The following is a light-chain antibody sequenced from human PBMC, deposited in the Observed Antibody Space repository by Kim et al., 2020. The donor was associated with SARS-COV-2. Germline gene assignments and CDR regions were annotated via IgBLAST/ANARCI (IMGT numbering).Light chain of an antibody. CDR2: LGS. V-gene: IGKV2-28*01. CDR3: MQTLQTPIT. Sequence: DIVMTRSPLSLPVTPGEPASISCRSSQSLLHRNGYNYLDWYVQKPGQSPQLLIYLGSTRASGVPDRFSGSGSGTDFTLKISRVEAEDVGIYYCMQTLQTPITFGQGTRLGIK. J-gene: IGKJ5*01. CDR1: QSLLHRNGYNY.